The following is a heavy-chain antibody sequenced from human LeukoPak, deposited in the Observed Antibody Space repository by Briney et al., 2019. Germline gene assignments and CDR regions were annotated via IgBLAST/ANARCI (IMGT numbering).Heavy chain of an antibody. CDR1: GFTFSSYA. D-gene: IGHD3-10*01. V-gene: IGHV3-30-3*01. CDR2: ISYDGSNK. J-gene: IGHJ5*02. Sequence: GGSLRLSCAASGFTFSSYAMHCVRQGPGKGLEWVVVISYDGSNKYYADSVKGRFTISRDNSKNTLYLQMNSLRAEDTAVYYCARAGYYGSGNWFDPWGQGTLVTVSS. CDR3: ARAGYYGSGNWFDP.